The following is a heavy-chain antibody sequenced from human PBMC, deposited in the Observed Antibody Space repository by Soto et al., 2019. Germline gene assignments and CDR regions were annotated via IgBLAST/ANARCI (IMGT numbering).Heavy chain of an antibody. CDR2: IDPSDSYT. D-gene: IGHD3-9*01. CDR3: ARQSPLRYFDWLTLLDYYGMDV. J-gene: IGHJ6*02. CDR1: GYSFTSYW. Sequence: PGESLKISCKGSGYSFTSYWISWVRQMPGKGLEWMGRIDPSDSYTNYSPSFQGHVTISADKSISTAYLQWSSLKASDTAMYYCARQSPLRYFDWLTLLDYYGMDVWGQGTTVTVSS. V-gene: IGHV5-10-1*01.